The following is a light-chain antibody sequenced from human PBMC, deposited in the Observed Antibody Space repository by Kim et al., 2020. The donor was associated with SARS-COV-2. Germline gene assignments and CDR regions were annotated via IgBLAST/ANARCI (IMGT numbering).Light chain of an antibody. Sequence: VSPGESATLSCRASQSANSNLAWYQQKPGQAPRLLIYGASTRATDIPARFSGSGSGTDFTLTISCLQSEDFAVYYCQQYDKWPLTFGGGTKVDIK. V-gene: IGKV3-15*01. CDR1: QSANSN. CDR3: QQYDKWPLT. J-gene: IGKJ4*01. CDR2: GAS.